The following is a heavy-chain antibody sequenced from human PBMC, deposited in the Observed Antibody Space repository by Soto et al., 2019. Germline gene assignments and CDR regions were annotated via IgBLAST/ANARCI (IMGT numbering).Heavy chain of an antibody. D-gene: IGHD3-10*01. Sequence: SETLSLTCTVSGGSISSYYWSWIRRPPGKGLEWIGYIYYSGSTNYNPSLKSRVTISVDTSKNQFSLKLSSVTAADTAVYYCARVITMVRGVYYYGMDVWGQGTTVT. J-gene: IGHJ6*02. V-gene: IGHV4-59*12. CDR2: IYYSGST. CDR1: GGSISSYY. CDR3: ARVITMVRGVYYYGMDV.